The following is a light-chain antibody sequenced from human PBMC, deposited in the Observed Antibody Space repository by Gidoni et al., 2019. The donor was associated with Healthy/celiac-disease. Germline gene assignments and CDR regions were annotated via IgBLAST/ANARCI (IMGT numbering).Light chain of an antibody. CDR3: QSYDSSRSGSEV. CDR2: GNR. V-gene: IGLV1-40*01. Sequence: QSVLTQPPSVSGAPAQRVTITCTGSSSNIGAGYDVHCYQHLPGTAPKRLIYGNRNRPPGVPARFSGAKSGTSAALAITGLQAEDEADYYCQSYDSSRSGSEVFGGGTKLTVL. CDR1: SSNIGAGYD. J-gene: IGLJ2*01.